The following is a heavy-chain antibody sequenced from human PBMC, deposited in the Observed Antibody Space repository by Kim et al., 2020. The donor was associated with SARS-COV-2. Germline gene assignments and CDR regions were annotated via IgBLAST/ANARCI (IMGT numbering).Heavy chain of an antibody. D-gene: IGHD3-10*01. CDR2: INTNTGNP. Sequence: ASVKVSCKASGYTFTSYAMNWVRQAPGQGLEWMGWINTNTGNPTYAQGFTGRFVFSLDTSVSTAYLQISSLKAEDTAVYYCAREPNTYYYGSGSYYPPRHNWFDPWGQGTLVTVSS. V-gene: IGHV7-4-1*02. CDR1: GYTFTSYA. CDR3: AREPNTYYYGSGSYYPPRHNWFDP. J-gene: IGHJ5*02.